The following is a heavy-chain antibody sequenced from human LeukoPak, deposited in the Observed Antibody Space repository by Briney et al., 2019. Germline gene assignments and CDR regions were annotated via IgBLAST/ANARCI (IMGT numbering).Heavy chain of an antibody. V-gene: IGHV4-38-2*02. J-gene: IGHJ3*02. CDR3: ARKVVGATTGTSFDI. Sequence: SETLSLTCTVSGYSISSGYYWGWIRQPPGKGLDWIGSIYHSASTYYNPSLKSRVTISVDTSKNQFSLKLSSVTAADTAVYYCARKVVGATTGTSFDIWGQGTMVTVSS. CDR1: GYSISSGYY. D-gene: IGHD1-26*01. CDR2: IYHSAST.